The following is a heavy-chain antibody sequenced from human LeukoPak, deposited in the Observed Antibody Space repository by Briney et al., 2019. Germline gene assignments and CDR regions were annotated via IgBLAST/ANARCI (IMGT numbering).Heavy chain of an antibody. D-gene: IGHD5-24*01. V-gene: IGHV4-59*12. CDR2: IYYSGST. CDR3: AREGWLQEFDY. Sequence: SETLSLTCTVSGGSISSYYWSWIRQPPGKGLKWIGYIYYSGSTNYNPSLKSRVTISVDTSKNQFSLKLSSVTAADTAVYYCAREGWLQEFDYWGQGTLVTVSS. CDR1: GGSISSYY. J-gene: IGHJ4*02.